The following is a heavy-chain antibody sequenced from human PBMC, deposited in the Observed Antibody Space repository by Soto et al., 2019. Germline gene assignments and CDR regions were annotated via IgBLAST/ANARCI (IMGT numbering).Heavy chain of an antibody. D-gene: IGHD4-17*01. V-gene: IGHV1-18*01. Sequence: AASVKVSCKASGYTFTSYGISWVRQAPGQGLEWMGWISAYNGNTNYAQKLQGRVTMTTDTSTSTAYMELRSLRSDDTAVYYCARPPYGDYQSWFDPWGQGTLVTVSS. CDR3: ARPPYGDYQSWFDP. CDR2: ISAYNGNT. CDR1: GYTFTSYG. J-gene: IGHJ5*02.